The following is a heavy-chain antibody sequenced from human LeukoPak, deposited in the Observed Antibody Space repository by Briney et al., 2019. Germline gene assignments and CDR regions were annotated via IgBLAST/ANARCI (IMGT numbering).Heavy chain of an antibody. D-gene: IGHD3-22*01. CDR2: IYHSGST. J-gene: IGHJ6*02. Sequence: PSGTLSLTCAVSGGSISSSNWWSWVRQPPGKGLEWIGEIYHSGSTNYNPSLKSRVTISVDKSKNQFSLKLSSVTAADTAVYYCARDSQNYYDSSGYYANDVWGQGTTVTVSS. V-gene: IGHV4-4*02. CDR1: GGSISSSNW. CDR3: ARDSQNYYDSSGYYANDV.